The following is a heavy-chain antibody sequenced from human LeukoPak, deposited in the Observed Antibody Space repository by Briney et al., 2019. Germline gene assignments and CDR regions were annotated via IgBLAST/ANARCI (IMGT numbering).Heavy chain of an antibody. V-gene: IGHV1-8*01. CDR2: MNPNSGNT. CDR3: ARGRDSSGWFHLDY. CDR1: GYTFTSYD. D-gene: IGHD6-19*01. J-gene: IGHJ4*02. Sequence: ASVKVSCKASGYTFTSYDINWVRLATGQGLEWMGWMNPNSGNTLYAQKFHGRVTMTRNTSISTAYMELSSLRSEDTAVYYCARGRDSSGWFHLDYWGQGTLVTVSS.